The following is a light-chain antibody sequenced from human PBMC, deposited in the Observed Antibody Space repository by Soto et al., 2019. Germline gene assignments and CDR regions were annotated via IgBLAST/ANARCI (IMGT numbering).Light chain of an antibody. V-gene: IGKV3-15*01. Sequence: EIVMTQSPATLSVSPGERATLSCRASQSVNSNLAWFQQKPGQAPRLLIYGASTRATGIPARFSGRGSGREFTLTISSLQSEDFAAYYCQQYNNWPHTFGGGTKVEIK. CDR3: QQYNNWPHT. CDR2: GAS. J-gene: IGKJ4*01. CDR1: QSVNSN.